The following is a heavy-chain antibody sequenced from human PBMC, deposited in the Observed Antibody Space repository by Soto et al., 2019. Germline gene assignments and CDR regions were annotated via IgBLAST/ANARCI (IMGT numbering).Heavy chain of an antibody. D-gene: IGHD1-1*01. CDR3: ARQPTTAEIVLWVDP. Sequence: QLQLQESGPGLVKASETLSLTCNVTGGSISSSRSYWAWIRQPPGKGLEWVANIFYSGSTYYNPSLASRVTISSDTCKHQFSLKLISVTAADTAVYYCARQPTTAEIVLWVDPWGQGTLVTVSS. CDR1: GGSISSSRSY. J-gene: IGHJ5*02. CDR2: IFYSGST. V-gene: IGHV4-39*01.